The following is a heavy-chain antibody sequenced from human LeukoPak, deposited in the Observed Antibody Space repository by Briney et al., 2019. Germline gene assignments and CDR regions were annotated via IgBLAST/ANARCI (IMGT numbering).Heavy chain of an antibody. J-gene: IGHJ4*02. CDR1: GFTFSSRDW. V-gene: IGHV3-7*03. CDR3: ATYSGVHHKTFDD. D-gene: IGHD1-26*01. Sequence: PGGSLRLSCVASGFTFSSRDWMTWVRQAPGKGLEWVANIKQDGSEKNYVDSVKGRFTISRDNAKNSVDLQMNSLRVEDTALYFCATYSGVHHKTFDDWGQGTLVTVSS. CDR2: IKQDGSEK.